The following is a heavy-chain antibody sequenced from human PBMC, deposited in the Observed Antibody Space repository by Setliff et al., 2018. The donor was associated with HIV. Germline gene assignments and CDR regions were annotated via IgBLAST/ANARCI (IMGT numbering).Heavy chain of an antibody. J-gene: IGHJ4*02. CDR3: ATIWMRGAYFDY. CDR1: GFTFSSYW. D-gene: IGHD3-3*01. CDR2: INNDETIT. Sequence: GGSLRLSCVGSGFTFSSYWMHWVRQAPGKGLMWVSHINNDETITNYADSVKGRFTISRDNAKNTLYLQMDSLRAEDTAVYYCATIWMRGAYFDYWGQGALVTVSS. V-gene: IGHV3-74*01.